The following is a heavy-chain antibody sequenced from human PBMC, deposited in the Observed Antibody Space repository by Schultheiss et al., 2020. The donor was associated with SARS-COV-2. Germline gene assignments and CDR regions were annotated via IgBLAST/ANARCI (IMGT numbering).Heavy chain of an antibody. D-gene: IGHD5-24*01. V-gene: IGHV3-7*01. CDR2: IKQDASEK. Sequence: GGSLRLSCAASGFSFSSNWMSWVRQAPGEGLEWVANIKQDASEKNYVDSVKGRFTISRDNAKNSLYLQMNSLRAEDTAVYYCAREGKGRGGWDYWGQGTLVTVSS. J-gene: IGHJ4*02. CDR1: GFSFSSNW. CDR3: AREGKGRGGWDY.